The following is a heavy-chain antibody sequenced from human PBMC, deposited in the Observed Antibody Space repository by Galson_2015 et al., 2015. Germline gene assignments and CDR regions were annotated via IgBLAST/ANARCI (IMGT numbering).Heavy chain of an antibody. CDR1: GGSFSSGNYF. V-gene: IGHV4-31*03. CDR2: IYYSGST. Sequence: LSLTCTVSGGSFSSGNYFWGWIRQHPGKGLEWIAYIYYSGSTYYNPSLKSRLTISIDTSKNQFSLKLSSVTAADTAVYYCARGVGYDSSGSYPYWYFDLWGRGTLVPVSS. D-gene: IGHD3-22*01. CDR3: ARGVGYDSSGSYPYWYFDL. J-gene: IGHJ2*01.